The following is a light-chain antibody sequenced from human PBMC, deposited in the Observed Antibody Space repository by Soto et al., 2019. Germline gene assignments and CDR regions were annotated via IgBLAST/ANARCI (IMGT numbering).Light chain of an antibody. CDR1: QSVGSY. CDR3: QKRANWPPYT. V-gene: IGKV3-11*01. J-gene: IGKJ2*01. CDR2: DAS. Sequence: EIVLTQFPATLSLSPGERATLSCRASQSVGSYLGWYQQRPVKAPRLLIYDASNRATGIPARFIGSGSGTELSLSISSLEPESVVIYYCQKRANWPPYTFGQGTRLEI.